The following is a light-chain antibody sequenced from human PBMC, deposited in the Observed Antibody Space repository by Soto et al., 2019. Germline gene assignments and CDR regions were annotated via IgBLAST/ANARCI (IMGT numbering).Light chain of an antibody. CDR1: QSISSW. CDR2: DAS. CDR3: QQYNRNTWS. V-gene: IGKV1-5*01. Sequence: DIQMTQSPSTLSASVGDRVTITCRASQSISSWLAWYQQKPGKAPKLLIYDASSLESGVPSRFSGSGSGTEFTLTITTLQPDDFATYFCQQYNRNTWSFGPGTKVDIK. J-gene: IGKJ1*01.